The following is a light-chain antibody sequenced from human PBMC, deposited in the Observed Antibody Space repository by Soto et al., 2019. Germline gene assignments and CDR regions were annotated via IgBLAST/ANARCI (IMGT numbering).Light chain of an antibody. Sequence: QSVLTQPASVSGSPGQSITIFCTGTSSDVDFYNFVSWYQQHPGKSPNHIIYEFSNRSSGLSSRFSGSQSGNTASLTISALRAEDGADYYCSSSTITSYGFGPG. CDR1: SSDVDFYNF. CDR2: EFS. V-gene: IGLV2-14*01. CDR3: SSSTITSYG. J-gene: IGLJ1*01.